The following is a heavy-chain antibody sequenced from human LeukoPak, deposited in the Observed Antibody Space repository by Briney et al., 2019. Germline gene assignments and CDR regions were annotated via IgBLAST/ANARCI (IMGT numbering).Heavy chain of an antibody. CDR3: ARVRGSGWYFFDY. V-gene: IGHV3-48*02. Sequence: GSLRLSCAASGCTFSSYSMNWVRQAPGKGLEWVSYITSGSGTISYADSVKGRFTISRDNARNSLYLQMNSLRDEDTAVYYCARVRGSGWYFFDYWGQGTLVTVSS. J-gene: IGHJ4*02. D-gene: IGHD6-19*01. CDR1: GCTFSSYS. CDR2: ITSGSGTI.